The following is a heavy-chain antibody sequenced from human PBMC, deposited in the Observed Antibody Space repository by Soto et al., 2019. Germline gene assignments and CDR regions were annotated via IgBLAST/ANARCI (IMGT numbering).Heavy chain of an antibody. CDR1: GGSVSSGGYY. D-gene: IGHD3-3*01. CDR3: ARGFQYDFWSGYPINWFDP. CDR2: IYYSGST. J-gene: IGHJ5*02. Sequence: SETLSLTCTVSGGSVSSGGYYWSWIRQHPGKGLEWIGYIYYSGSTYYNPSLKSRVTISVDTSKNQFSLKLSSVTAADTAVYYCARGFQYDFWSGYPINWFDPWGQGTLVTGSS. V-gene: IGHV4-31*03.